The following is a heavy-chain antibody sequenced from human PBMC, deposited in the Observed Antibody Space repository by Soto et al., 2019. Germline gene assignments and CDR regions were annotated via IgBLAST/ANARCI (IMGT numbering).Heavy chain of an antibody. J-gene: IGHJ3*01. D-gene: IGHD6-13*01. CDR2: ISDSGRI. Sequence: PSETLSLTCTVSGGSISTYFWNWLRQPPGKGLEWIAYISDSGRILYNPSLKSRVTLSLDASKNQFSLRLSSVTAADTAVYYCGRDRMAADATEVAFDFWGQGTMVTVSS. CDR3: GRDRMAADATEVAFDF. V-gene: IGHV4-59*01. CDR1: GGSISTYF.